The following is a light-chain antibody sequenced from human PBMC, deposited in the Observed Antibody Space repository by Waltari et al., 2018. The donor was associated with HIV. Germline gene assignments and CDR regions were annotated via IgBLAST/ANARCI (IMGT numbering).Light chain of an antibody. Sequence: QSVLTQPPSASGTPGQRVTISCSGSSSNIGSKYVYWYQQLPGTAPKLLIYRNNQRPSGVPDRFSGSKSGTSASLAISGLRSDDEADYYCATWNDSLSGYVFGTGTKVTV. CDR2: RNN. J-gene: IGLJ1*01. CDR1: SSNIGSKY. CDR3: ATWNDSLSGYV. V-gene: IGLV1-47*01.